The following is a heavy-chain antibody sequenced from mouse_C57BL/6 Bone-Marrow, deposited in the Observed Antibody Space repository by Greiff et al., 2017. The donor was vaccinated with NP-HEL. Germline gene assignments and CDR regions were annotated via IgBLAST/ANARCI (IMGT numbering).Heavy chain of an antibody. V-gene: IGHV5-6*01. Sequence: EVHLVESGGDLVKPGGSLKLSCAASGFTFSSYGMSWVRQTPDKRLEWVATISSGGSYTYYPDSVKGRFTISRDNAKNTLYLQMSSLKSEDTAMYYCARDAAYYSNYGGFFYAMDYWGQGTSVTVSS. CDR3: ARDAAYYSNYGGFFYAMDY. CDR2: ISSGGSYT. D-gene: IGHD2-5*01. J-gene: IGHJ4*01. CDR1: GFTFSSYG.